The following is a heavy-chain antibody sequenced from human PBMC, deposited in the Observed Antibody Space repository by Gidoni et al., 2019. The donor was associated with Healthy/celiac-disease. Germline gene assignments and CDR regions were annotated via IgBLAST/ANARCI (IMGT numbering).Heavy chain of an antibody. CDR2: MKSKTDGGTT. CDR1: GFTFSNAW. J-gene: IGHJ6*02. CDR3: TTSDYGSGSYYKGYYGMDV. D-gene: IGHD3-10*01. V-gene: IGHV3-15*01. Sequence: EVQLVESGGGLVTPGGSLRLSCEASGFTFSNAWMCWVRQGPGEGLEWVGRMKSKTDGGTTDYAAPVKGRFTISRDDSKNTLYLQMNSLKTEDTAVYYCTTSDYGSGSYYKGYYGMDVWGQGTTVTVSS.